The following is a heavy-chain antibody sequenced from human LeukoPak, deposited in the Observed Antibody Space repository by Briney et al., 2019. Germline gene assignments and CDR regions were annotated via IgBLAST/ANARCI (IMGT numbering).Heavy chain of an antibody. CDR2: ISSSGSTI. CDR1: GFTFSDYY. Sequence: GGSLRLSCAASGFTFSDYYMSWIRQAPGKGLEWVSYISSSGSTIYYADSVKGRFTISRDNAKNSLYLQMNSLRAEDTAVYYCARAEYDWGSSSSNYYYYYMDVWGKGTTVTVSS. V-gene: IGHV3-11*04. J-gene: IGHJ6*03. D-gene: IGHD6-6*01. CDR3: ARAEYDWGSSSSNYYYYYMDV.